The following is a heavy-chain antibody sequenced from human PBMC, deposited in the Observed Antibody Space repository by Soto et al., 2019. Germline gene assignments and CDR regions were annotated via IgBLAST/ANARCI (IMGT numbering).Heavy chain of an antibody. V-gene: IGHV4-30-2*01. CDR3: ARGRGSSLDV. Sequence: QLQLRESGSGLVKPSQTLSLTCAVSGGSISSGGYSWSWIRQPPGKGLEWIGYIYHSGSTYYNPSLKSRVTISVDRSKNQFSLKLSSVTAADTAVYYCARGRGSSLDVWGQGTTVTVSS. J-gene: IGHJ6*02. CDR1: GGSISSGGYS. D-gene: IGHD3-10*01. CDR2: IYHSGST.